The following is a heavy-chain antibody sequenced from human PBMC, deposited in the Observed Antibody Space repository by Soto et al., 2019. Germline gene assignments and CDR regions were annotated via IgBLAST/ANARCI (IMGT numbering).Heavy chain of an antibody. CDR2: MNPNSGNT. D-gene: IGHD6-13*01. Sequence: ASVKVSCKASGYTFTSYDINWVRQATGQGLEWMGWMNPNSGNTGYAQKFQGRVTMTRNTSISTAYMELSSLRSEDTAVYYCARKKISWENWFDPWGQGTLVTVSS. CDR1: GYTFTSYD. V-gene: IGHV1-8*01. CDR3: ARKKISWENWFDP. J-gene: IGHJ5*02.